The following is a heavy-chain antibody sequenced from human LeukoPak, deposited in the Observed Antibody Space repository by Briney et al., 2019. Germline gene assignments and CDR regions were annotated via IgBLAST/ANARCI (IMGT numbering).Heavy chain of an antibody. CDR2: IYYSGGP. Sequence: PSETLSLTCTVSGGSISSYYWSWIRQPPGKGLEWIGYIYYSGGPKYNPSLKSRVTISVDTSKNQFSRKLSSVTAADTAVYYCARRSYSASYYLDYWAQGTLVTVSS. V-gene: IGHV4-59*01. CDR1: GGSISSYY. CDR3: ARRSYSASYYLDY. J-gene: IGHJ4*02. D-gene: IGHD1-26*01.